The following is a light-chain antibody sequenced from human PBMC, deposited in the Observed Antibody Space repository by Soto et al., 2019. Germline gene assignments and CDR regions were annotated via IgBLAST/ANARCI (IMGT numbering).Light chain of an antibody. Sequence: QSALTQPASVSGSPGQSITISCTGTSRDVGGYNYVSWHQQHPGKAPKVIITEVSNRPSGVSNRFSGSKSGNTASLTISGLQAEDEADYYCCSYAGSDTVARNVFGTGTKLTVL. CDR3: CSYAGSDTVARNV. J-gene: IGLJ1*01. CDR1: SRDVGGYNY. V-gene: IGLV2-14*01. CDR2: EVS.